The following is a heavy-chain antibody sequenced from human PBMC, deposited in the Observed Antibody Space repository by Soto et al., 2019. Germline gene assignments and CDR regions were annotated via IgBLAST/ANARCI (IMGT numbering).Heavy chain of an antibody. CDR2: ITSDTKTI. V-gene: IGHV3-48*02. CDR3: ARSVEGHFDY. CDR1: GFTFSVYN. Sequence: EVQLVESGGDLVQRGGSLRLSCVASGFTFSVYNMNWVRQAPGKGLEWFSYITSDTKTIKYADSVKGRFTISRDNAKNSVYLQMNSLRDEDTAVDYCARSVEGHFDYWGQGTVVTVSS. D-gene: IGHD6-19*01. J-gene: IGHJ4*02.